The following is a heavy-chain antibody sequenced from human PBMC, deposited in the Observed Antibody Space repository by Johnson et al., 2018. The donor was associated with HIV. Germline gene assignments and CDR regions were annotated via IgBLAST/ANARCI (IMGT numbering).Heavy chain of an antibody. CDR2: IRFDGSNV. Sequence: QVQLVESGGGVVQPGGSLRLSCAASGFTFKSYGMHWVRQAPGKGLEWVAFIRFDGSNVHYGYSVKGRFTISRDNSKNTLFLEMNSLRVDDTAVYYCAKETRDMSGAFDIWGQGTLVTVS. CDR3: AKETRDMSGAFDI. CDR1: GFTFKSYG. J-gene: IGHJ3*02. V-gene: IGHV3-30*02. D-gene: IGHD2-15*01.